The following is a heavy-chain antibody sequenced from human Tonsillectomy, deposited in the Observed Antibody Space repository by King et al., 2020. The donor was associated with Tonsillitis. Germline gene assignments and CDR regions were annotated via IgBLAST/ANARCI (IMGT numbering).Heavy chain of an antibody. CDR1: GGTFSSYA. V-gene: IGHV1-69*12. D-gene: IGHD2-2*03. CDR2: IIPIFDTR. J-gene: IGHJ5*02. CDR3: ARGGMDRNWFDP. Sequence: QLVQSGAEVKKPGSSVKVSCKASGGTFSSYAISWVRQAPGQGLEWMGGIIPIFDTRNYAQKFRDRVTISADETTSTVYMEMSSLKSEDAAVYYCARGGMDRNWFDPWGQGTLVTVS.